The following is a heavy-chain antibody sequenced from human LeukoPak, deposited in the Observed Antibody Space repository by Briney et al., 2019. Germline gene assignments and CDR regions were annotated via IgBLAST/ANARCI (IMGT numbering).Heavy chain of an antibody. V-gene: IGHV3-48*01. Sequence: PGGSLRLSCATSGFTFMTEPMNWVRQAPGKGLEWLSNIRDSGSEMYYAESVRGRFTISRDNAKNSLFLQMNSLRVEDTAVYYCVRDQNWAFDSWGPGTQVTVSS. CDR3: VRDQNWAFDS. CDR2: IRDSGSEM. D-gene: IGHD7-27*01. J-gene: IGHJ4*02. CDR1: GFTFMTEP.